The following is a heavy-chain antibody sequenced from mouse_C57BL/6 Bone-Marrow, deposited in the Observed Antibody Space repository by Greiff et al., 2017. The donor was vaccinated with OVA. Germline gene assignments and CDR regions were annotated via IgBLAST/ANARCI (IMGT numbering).Heavy chain of an antibody. CDR1: GFTFSSYG. CDR3: ARHGGRRFDY. CDR2: ISSGGSYT. V-gene: IGHV5-6*01. Sequence: EVMVVESGGDLVKPGGSLKLSCAASGFTFSSYGMSWVRQTPDKRLEWVATISSGGSYTYYPDSVKGRFTISRDNAKNTLYLQMSSLKSEDTAMYYCARHGGRRFDYWGQGTTLTVSS. D-gene: IGHD1-2*01. J-gene: IGHJ2*01.